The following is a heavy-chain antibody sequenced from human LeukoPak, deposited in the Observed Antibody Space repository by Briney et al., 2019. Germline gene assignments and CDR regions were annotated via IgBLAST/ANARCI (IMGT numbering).Heavy chain of an antibody. D-gene: IGHD2-8*01. CDR1: GFTFSSYA. V-gene: IGHV3-23*01. Sequence: GGSLRLSCAASGFTFSSYAMGWVRQAPGKGLEWVSGMSGSGGDTYYADSVKGRFTISRDNSKNTLYLQMNSLRAEDTAVYYSAKDLSCTNNIFHGDFDYWGQGTLVTVSS. J-gene: IGHJ4*02. CDR2: MSGSGGDT. CDR3: AKDLSCTNNIFHGDFDY.